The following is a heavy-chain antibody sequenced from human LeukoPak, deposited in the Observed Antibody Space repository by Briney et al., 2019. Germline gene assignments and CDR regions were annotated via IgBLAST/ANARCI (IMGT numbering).Heavy chain of an antibody. CDR2: IKKDGSER. J-gene: IGHJ4*02. D-gene: IGHD5-18*01. Sequence: GGSLRLSCAPSGFTFSSYWMSWLRQAPGKGLEWVANIKKDGSERYYVDSVKCRFTISRDNAKTSLYLQMTSLRAEDTAVYYCARHLSGVTGYTYGRGIDYWGQGTLVTVSS. CDR1: GFTFSSYW. V-gene: IGHV3-7*01. CDR3: ARHLSGVTGYTYGRGIDY.